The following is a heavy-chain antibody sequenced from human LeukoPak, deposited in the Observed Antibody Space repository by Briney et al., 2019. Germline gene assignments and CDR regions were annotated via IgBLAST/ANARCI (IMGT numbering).Heavy chain of an antibody. V-gene: IGHV4-59*01. J-gene: IGHJ3*02. D-gene: IGHD2/OR15-2a*01. CDR2: IYYSGST. CDR3: ATTFRSESAFDI. Sequence: SETLSLTFTVSGGSTSSYYWTWIRQPPGKGLEWIGYIYYSGSTYYNPSLKSRVTISVDTSKNQFSLKLSSVTAADTAVYYCATTFRSESAFDIWGQATMVTVSS. CDR1: GGSTSSYY.